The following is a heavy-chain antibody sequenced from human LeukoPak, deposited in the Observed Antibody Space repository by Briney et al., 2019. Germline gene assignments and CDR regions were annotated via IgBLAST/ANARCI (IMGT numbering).Heavy chain of an antibody. CDR3: ARALGTAMALDAFDI. Sequence: PGRSLTLSWAVAGFTFSSYDMHWVRQATGKGLEWVSAIGTAGDTYYPGSVKGRFTISRENAKNSLYLQMNSLRAGDTAVYYCARALGTAMALDAFDIWGQGTMVTVSS. V-gene: IGHV3-13*01. D-gene: IGHD5-18*01. J-gene: IGHJ3*02. CDR1: GFTFSSYD. CDR2: IGTAGDT.